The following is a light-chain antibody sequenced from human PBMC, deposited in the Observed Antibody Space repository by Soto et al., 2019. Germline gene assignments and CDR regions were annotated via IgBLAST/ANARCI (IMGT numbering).Light chain of an antibody. CDR3: LQDFNYPRT. J-gene: IGKJ1*01. Sequence: AIQMTQSPPSLSASVGDRVTITCRASQAIRNYLGWYQKTPGKAPTLLIYAASILQSGVPSRFGGRGYGTDFALTISRLQPEDFATYYCLQDFNYPRTCRQGTKVEIK. V-gene: IGKV1-6*01. CDR1: QAIRNY. CDR2: AAS.